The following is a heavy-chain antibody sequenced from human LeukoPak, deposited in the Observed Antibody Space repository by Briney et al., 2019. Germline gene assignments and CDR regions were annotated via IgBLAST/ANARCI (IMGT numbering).Heavy chain of an antibody. CDR2: ISTSSSYI. J-gene: IGHJ5*02. Sequence: GGSLRLSCAASQFTFSNYAMSWVRQAPGKGLEWVSSISTSSSYIYYADSVRGRFTISRDNAKKSLYLQMNSLRAEDTAVYSCVRGADGVSSNSRGWFDPWGQRTLVTVSS. CDR3: VRGADGVSSNSRGWFDP. V-gene: IGHV3-21*01. D-gene: IGHD2-15*01. CDR1: QFTFSNYA.